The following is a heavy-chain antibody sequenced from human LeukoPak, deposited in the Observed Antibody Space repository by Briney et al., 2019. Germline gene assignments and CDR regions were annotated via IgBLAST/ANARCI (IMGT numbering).Heavy chain of an antibody. Sequence: SVTVSCPASPVTLPNESIRSVRQAPGQGLEWMGGIIPIFGTANYAQKFQGRVTITADESTSTAYMGLSWLRPETPLWNSCARDRGGRDSYNSLFDYWGEGTLVTVSS. J-gene: IGHJ4*02. CDR3: ARDRGGRDSYNSLFDY. D-gene: IGHD5-24*01. CDR1: PVTLPNES. CDR2: IIPIFGTA. V-gene: IGHV1-69*13.